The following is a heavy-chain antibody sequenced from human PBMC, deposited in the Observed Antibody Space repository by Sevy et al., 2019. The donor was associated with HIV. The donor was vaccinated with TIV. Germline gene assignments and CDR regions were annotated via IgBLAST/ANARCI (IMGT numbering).Heavy chain of an antibody. CDR3: AKVVSFFFYNSGWVEY. Sequence: GGSLRLSCAPSGFTFSSYAMTWVRQAPGKGREWVSASRGRGVSGDVGRTYYAESVRGRFTISRDNRKNILYLQMNSLRDDDSAVYYCAKVVSFFFYNSGWVEYWGRGTLVTVSS. CDR2: SRGRGVSGDVGRT. CDR1: GFTFSSYA. V-gene: IGHV3-23*01. J-gene: IGHJ4*02. D-gene: IGHD6-19*01.